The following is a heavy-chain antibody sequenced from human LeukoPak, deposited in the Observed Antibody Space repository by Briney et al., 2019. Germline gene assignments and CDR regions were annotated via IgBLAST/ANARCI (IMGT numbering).Heavy chain of an antibody. V-gene: IGHV4-34*01. Sequence: KTSETLSLTCAVYGGSFSGYYWSWIRQPPGKGLEWIGEINHSGSTNYNPSLKSRVTISVDTSKNQFSLKLSSVTAADTAVYYCARRLLWFGELSGYAFDIWGQGTMVTVSS. J-gene: IGHJ3*02. D-gene: IGHD3-10*01. CDR2: INHSGST. CDR1: GGSFSGYY. CDR3: ARRLLWFGELSGYAFDI.